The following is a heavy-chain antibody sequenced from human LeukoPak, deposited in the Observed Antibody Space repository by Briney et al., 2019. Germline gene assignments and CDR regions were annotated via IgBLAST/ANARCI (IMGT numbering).Heavy chain of an antibody. V-gene: IGHV3-74*01. D-gene: IGHD4-17*01. J-gene: IGHJ4*02. Sequence: GGSLRLSCAASGFTFSSYWMHWVRQAPGKGLVWVSRINSDGSTTSHADSVKGRFTISRDNAKNTLFLQMNSLRAEDTAVYYCARDRGDYLMGYWGQGTLVTVSS. CDR3: ARDRGDYLMGY. CDR2: INSDGSTT. CDR1: GFTFSSYW.